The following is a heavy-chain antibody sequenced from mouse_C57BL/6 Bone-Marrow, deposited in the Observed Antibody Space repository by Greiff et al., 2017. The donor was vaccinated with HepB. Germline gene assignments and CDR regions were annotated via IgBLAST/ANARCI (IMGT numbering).Heavy chain of an antibody. CDR3: ARYSIYYGNYDAMDY. D-gene: IGHD2-1*01. CDR2: IRNKAHGYST. Sequence: EVQGVESGGGLVQPGGSLSLSCAASGFTFTDYYMSWVRQPPGKALEWLGFIRNKAHGYSTEYSASVKGRFTISRDNSQSILYLQMNALRAEDSATYYCARYSIYYGNYDAMDYWGQGTSVTVSS. J-gene: IGHJ4*01. CDR1: GFTFTDYY. V-gene: IGHV7-3*01.